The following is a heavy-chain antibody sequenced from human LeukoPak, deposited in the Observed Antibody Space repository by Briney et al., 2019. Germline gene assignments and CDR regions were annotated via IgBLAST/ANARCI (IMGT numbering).Heavy chain of an antibody. CDR1: GFTFSDYY. CDR3: ARVRGSYSSDY. Sequence: PGGSLRLSCAASGFTFSDYYMSWIRQAPGKGLEWVSFISKDGRTVSYADFVKGQFTISRDNSKNSLYLQMNSLTADDTAVYFCARVRGSYSSDYWGQGTLVTVSS. V-gene: IGHV3-11*01. D-gene: IGHD5-12*01. J-gene: IGHJ4*02. CDR2: ISKDGRTV.